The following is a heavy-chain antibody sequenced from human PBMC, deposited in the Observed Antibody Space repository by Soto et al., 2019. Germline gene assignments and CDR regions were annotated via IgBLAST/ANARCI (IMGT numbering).Heavy chain of an antibody. Sequence: LSLTFTVSGAPITINYWSWIRQPPGKGLEWIGYIYYSGSTTYNPSLKSRVTMSADTSKNQFSLKLNSVTAADTAVYYCARDAGGPYDHWGQGTLVTVSS. CDR2: IYYSGST. D-gene: IGHD2-15*01. CDR1: GAPITINY. V-gene: IGHV4-59*01. CDR3: ARDAGGPYDH. J-gene: IGHJ4*01.